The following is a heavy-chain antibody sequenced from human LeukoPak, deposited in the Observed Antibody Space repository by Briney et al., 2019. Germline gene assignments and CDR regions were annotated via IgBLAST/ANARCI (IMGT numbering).Heavy chain of an antibody. CDR3: ARFIGYGDYVDY. D-gene: IGHD4-17*01. J-gene: IGHJ4*02. CDR1: GGSISSYY. CDR2: IYYSGST. Sequence: ASETLSLTCTVSGGSISSYYWSWIRQPPGKGLEWIGYIYYSGSTNYNPSLKSRVTISVDTSKNQFSLKLSSVTAADTAVCYCARFIGYGDYVDYWGQGTLVTVSS. V-gene: IGHV4-59*01.